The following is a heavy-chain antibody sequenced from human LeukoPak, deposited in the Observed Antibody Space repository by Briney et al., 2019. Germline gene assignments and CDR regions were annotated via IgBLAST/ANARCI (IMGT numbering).Heavy chain of an antibody. V-gene: IGHV3-9*03. CDR1: GFTFDDYA. CDR2: ISWNSGSM. Sequence: PGGSLRLSCAASGFTFDDYAMHWVRQAPGKGLEWVSGISWNSGSMGYADSVKGRFTISRDNAENSLYLQVNSLRAEDMALYYCAKAEGSMVRGVFPPYFDYWGQGTLVTVSS. D-gene: IGHD3-10*01. CDR3: AKAEGSMVRGVFPPYFDY. J-gene: IGHJ4*02.